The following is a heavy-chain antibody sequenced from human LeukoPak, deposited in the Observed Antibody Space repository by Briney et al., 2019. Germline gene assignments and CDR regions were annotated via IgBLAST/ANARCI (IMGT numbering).Heavy chain of an antibody. D-gene: IGHD3-22*01. CDR1: GFTFSSYA. Sequence: GGSLRLSCAASGFTFSSYAMSWVRQAPGKGLEWVSAISGSGGSTYYADSVKGRFTISRDNSKNTLYLQMNSLRAEDTAVYYCAGVPYYYDSSGYYYFDYWGQGTLVTVSS. J-gene: IGHJ4*02. V-gene: IGHV3-23*01. CDR3: AGVPYYYDSSGYYYFDY. CDR2: ISGSGGST.